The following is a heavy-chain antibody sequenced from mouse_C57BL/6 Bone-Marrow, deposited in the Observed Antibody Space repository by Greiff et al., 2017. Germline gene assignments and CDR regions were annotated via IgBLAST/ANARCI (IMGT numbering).Heavy chain of an antibody. Sequence: QVQLQQSGAELARPGASVNLSCKASGYTFTSYGISWVQQRTGQGLEWIGEIYPRSGNTYYHEKFKGTATLTADQSSSTAYMELRSLTSEDSAVDFCARALRSAWFAYWGQGTLVTVSA. J-gene: IGHJ3*01. CDR3: ARALRSAWFAY. V-gene: IGHV1-81*01. CDR2: IYPRSGNT. D-gene: IGHD1-1*01. CDR1: GYTFTSYG.